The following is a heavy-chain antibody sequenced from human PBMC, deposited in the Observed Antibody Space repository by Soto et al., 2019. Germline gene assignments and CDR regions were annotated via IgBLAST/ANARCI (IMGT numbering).Heavy chain of an antibody. CDR3: TGRDDGYNPIHGMDV. CDR1: GGTFSSYA. Sequence: SVKVSCKASGGTFSSYAISWVRQAPGQGLEWMGGIIPIFGTANYAQKVQGRVTITADESTSTAYMELSSLRSEDTAVYYCTGRDDGYNPIHGMDVWGQGTTVTVSS. D-gene: IGHD5-12*01. V-gene: IGHV1-69*13. CDR2: IIPIFGTA. J-gene: IGHJ6*02.